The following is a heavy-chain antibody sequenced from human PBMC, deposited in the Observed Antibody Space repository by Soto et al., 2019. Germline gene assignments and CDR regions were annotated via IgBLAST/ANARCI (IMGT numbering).Heavy chain of an antibody. Sequence: GSLRLSCAASGFTFSSYAMSWVRQAPGKGLEWVSVISGSGSSTYNADSVRGRFTISRDNSKNTLFLQMNSLRAEDTAVYYCAKDSPSSSSWYYSHYLGEGPLVIVSA. CDR1: GFTFSSYA. CDR3: AKDSPSSSSWYYSHY. D-gene: IGHD6-13*01. V-gene: IGHV3-23*01. CDR2: ISGSGSST. J-gene: IGHJ4*02.